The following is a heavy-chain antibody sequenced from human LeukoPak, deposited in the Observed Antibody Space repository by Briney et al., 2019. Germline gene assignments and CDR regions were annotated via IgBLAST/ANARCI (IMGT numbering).Heavy chain of an antibody. V-gene: IGHV3-48*02. CDR3: VRDHRWGFDN. CDR1: GYTFSSYS. CDR2: ITIGSTSI. Sequence: GGSLRLSCVASGYTFSSYSMNWIRPAPGKGLEWVSYITIGSTSIFYADSVKGRFTISRDDAKNSLYLQMNSLRDEDTAVYYCVRDHRWGFDNWGQGTLVTVSS. J-gene: IGHJ4*02. D-gene: IGHD7-27*01.